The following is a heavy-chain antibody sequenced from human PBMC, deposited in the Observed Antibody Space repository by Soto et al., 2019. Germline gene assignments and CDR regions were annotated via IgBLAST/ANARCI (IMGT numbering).Heavy chain of an antibody. V-gene: IGHV4-59*01. D-gene: IGHD6-19*01. Sequence: PSETLSLTCTVSGGSISSYYWSWIRQPPGKGLEWIGYIYYSGSTNYNPSLKSRVTISVDTSKNQFSLKLSSVTAADTAVYYCARASHSSQGYFDYWGQGTLVTVSS. J-gene: IGHJ4*02. CDR2: IYYSGST. CDR1: GGSISSYY. CDR3: ARASHSSQGYFDY.